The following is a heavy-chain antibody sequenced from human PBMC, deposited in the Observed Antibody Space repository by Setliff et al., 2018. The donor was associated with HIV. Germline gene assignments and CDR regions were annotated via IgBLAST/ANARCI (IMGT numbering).Heavy chain of an antibody. V-gene: IGHV1-18*01. D-gene: IGHD4-4*01. CDR1: GGTFTSYG. CDR3: ARDVDYTDAFDI. J-gene: IGHJ3*02. Sequence: GASVKVSCKASGGTFTSYGISWVRQAPGQGLEWMGWISAYNGNTNYAQKLQGRVTMTTDTSTSTAYMELRSLRSDETAVYYCARDVDYTDAFDIWGQGTMVTVSS. CDR2: ISAYNGNT.